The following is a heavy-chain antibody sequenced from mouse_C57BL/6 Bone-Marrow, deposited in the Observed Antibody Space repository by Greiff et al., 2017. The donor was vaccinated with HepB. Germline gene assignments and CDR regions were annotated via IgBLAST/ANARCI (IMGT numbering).Heavy chain of an antibody. CDR1: GYTFTSYW. V-gene: IGHV1-72*01. CDR2: IDPNSGGT. CDR3: ANGGASNYEGAWFAY. Sequence: QVQLQQPGAELVKPGASVKLSCKASGYTFTSYWMHWVKQRPGRGLEWIGRIDPNSGGTKYNEKFKSKATLTVYKPSSTAYMQLSSLTSEDSAVYYCANGGASNYEGAWFAYWGQGTLVTVSA. D-gene: IGHD2-5*01. J-gene: IGHJ3*01.